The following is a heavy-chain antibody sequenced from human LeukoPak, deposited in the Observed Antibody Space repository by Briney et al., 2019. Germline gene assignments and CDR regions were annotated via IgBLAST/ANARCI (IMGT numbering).Heavy chain of an antibody. J-gene: IGHJ3*02. CDR2: IYPGDSDT. Sequence: GESLKLSCEASGYTFTNYWIGWVRQMAGKGLEWMGFIYPGDSDTRYSPSFQGKVTISADKSMSTAYLQWSSLKASDTAMYYCARRRGRYSGDAFDIWGQGTMVTVSS. CDR1: GYTFTNYW. CDR3: ARRRGRYSGDAFDI. V-gene: IGHV5-51*01. D-gene: IGHD1-26*01.